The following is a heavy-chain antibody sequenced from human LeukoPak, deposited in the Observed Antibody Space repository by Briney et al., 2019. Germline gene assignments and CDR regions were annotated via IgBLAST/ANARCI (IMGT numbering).Heavy chain of an antibody. J-gene: IGHJ4*02. Sequence: PSETLSLTCTVSGGSISSYYWSWIRQPPGKGLEWIGYIYYSWSTNYNPSLKSRVTISVDTYKNQFSLKLSSVTAADTAVYYCARGCSSTSCYGLYYFDYWGQGTLVTVSS. CDR2: IYYSWST. D-gene: IGHD2-2*01. V-gene: IGHV4-59*01. CDR3: ARGCSSTSCYGLYYFDY. CDR1: GGSISSYY.